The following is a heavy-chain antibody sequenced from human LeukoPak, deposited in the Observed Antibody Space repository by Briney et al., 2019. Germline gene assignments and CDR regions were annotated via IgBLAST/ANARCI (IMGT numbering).Heavy chain of an antibody. CDR3: ARVNINNWHSCDY. CDR1: GGSISSNNW. J-gene: IGHJ4*02. Sequence: SGTLSLTCAVSGGSISSNNWWGWVRQPPGKGLEWSGEIYHSGSPNYNPSLKSRVTISVDKSRNHFSLNLSSVTAADTAVYYCARVNINNWHSCDYWGQGTLVTVSS. CDR2: IYHSGSP. V-gene: IGHV4-4*02. D-gene: IGHD1-1*01.